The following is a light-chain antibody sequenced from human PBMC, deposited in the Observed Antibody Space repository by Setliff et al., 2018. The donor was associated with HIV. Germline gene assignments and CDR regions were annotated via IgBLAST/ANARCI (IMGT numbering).Light chain of an antibody. V-gene: IGLV2-14*03. Sequence: QSALTQSPSVSGTPGQRVTISCSGTSSDIGSSNFVSWYQQHPGKAPKVMIYNVDKRPSGVSNRFSGSKSGNTASLTISGLQTEDEADYYCSSYSINNLYVFATGTKVTVL. J-gene: IGLJ1*01. CDR3: SSYSINNLYV. CDR1: SSDIGSSNF. CDR2: NVD.